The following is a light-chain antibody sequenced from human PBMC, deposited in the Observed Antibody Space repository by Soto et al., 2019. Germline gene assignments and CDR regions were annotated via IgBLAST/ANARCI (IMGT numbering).Light chain of an antibody. CDR3: CSFAGGTTFWL. CDR1: SSDVGDNY. CDR2: EVA. Sequence: QSALTQPPSASGSPGQSVTISCTGTSSDVGDNYVSWYQQHLGKAPKLIIYEVAKRPSGVSNRFSGSKSGSTASLTVSGLQAEDEADYHCCSFAGGTTFWLFGGGTKLTVL. V-gene: IGLV2-8*01. J-gene: IGLJ3*02.